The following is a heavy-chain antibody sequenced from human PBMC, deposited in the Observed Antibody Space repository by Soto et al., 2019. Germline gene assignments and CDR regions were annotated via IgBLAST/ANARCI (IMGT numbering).Heavy chain of an antibody. D-gene: IGHD4-17*01. V-gene: IGHV1-8*01. CDR2: MNPNSGDT. Sequence: QVQLVQSGAEVKKPGASVKVSCKASGSTFTSYDINWGRQATGQGLEYLGWMNPNSGDTAYVQKFQGRLTMTWDTSITTAYMELSGLRSEDTALYFCARGVKYGAYSRWFDPWGQGTLVTVSS. CDR3: ARGVKYGAYSRWFDP. J-gene: IGHJ5*02. CDR1: GSTFTSYD.